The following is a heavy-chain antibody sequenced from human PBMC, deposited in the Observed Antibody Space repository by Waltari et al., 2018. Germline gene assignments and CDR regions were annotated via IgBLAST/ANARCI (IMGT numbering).Heavy chain of an antibody. Sequence: EVQLVESGGGLVQPGGSMRLLCAASGFPFQNYEMNWVRQAPGKGLEWVSYISSGASTIFYADSVKGRFTISRDNAKNSVYLEMNSLRADDTAIYYCARGEGGANEYWGQGTLVTVSS. J-gene: IGHJ4*01. D-gene: IGHD1-26*01. CDR2: ISSGASTI. CDR1: GFPFQNYE. CDR3: ARGEGGANEY. V-gene: IGHV3-48*03.